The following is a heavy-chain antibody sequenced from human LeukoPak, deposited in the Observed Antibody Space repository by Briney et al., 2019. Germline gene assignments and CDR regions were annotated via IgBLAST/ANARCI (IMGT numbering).Heavy chain of an antibody. CDR1: GGSFSGYY. CDR3: ARSRAYYYYYYMDV. V-gene: IGHV4-34*01. CDR2: INHSGST. Sequence: SETLSLTCAVYGGSFSGYYWSWIRQPPGKGLEWIGEINHSGSTNYNPSLKSRVTISVDTSKNQFSLKLSSVTAADTAVYYCARSRAYYYYYYMDVWGKGTTVTVSS. J-gene: IGHJ6*03.